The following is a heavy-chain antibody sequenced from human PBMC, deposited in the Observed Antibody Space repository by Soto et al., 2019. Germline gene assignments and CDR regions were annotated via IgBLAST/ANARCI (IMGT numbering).Heavy chain of an antibody. D-gene: IGHD1-26*01. Sequence: QVQLVESGGGVVQPGRSLRLSCAASGFTFSTYGIHWVRQAPGKGLEWVAVIWYDGSFKFYADSVKGRFTISRDNSKNTLYLQMNSLRVGDMAVYYCARAVGPFDYWGQGTLVTVSS. CDR3: ARAVGPFDY. V-gene: IGHV3-33*01. CDR1: GFTFSTYG. CDR2: IWYDGSFK. J-gene: IGHJ4*02.